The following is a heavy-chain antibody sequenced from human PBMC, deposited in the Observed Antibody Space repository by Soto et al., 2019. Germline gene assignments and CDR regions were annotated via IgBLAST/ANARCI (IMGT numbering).Heavy chain of an antibody. Sequence: QVQLQESGPGLVKPSGTLSLTCAVSGGSISSSNWWSWVRQPPGKGLEWIGEIYHSGSTNYNPSLKGRVTRSVDKSKDQFSLKLSSVTAADTAVYYCASVRGGYYYAMDVWGQGTTVTVSS. CDR2: IYHSGST. J-gene: IGHJ6*02. CDR3: ASVRGGYYYAMDV. CDR1: GGSISSSNW. V-gene: IGHV4-4*02. D-gene: IGHD3-10*02.